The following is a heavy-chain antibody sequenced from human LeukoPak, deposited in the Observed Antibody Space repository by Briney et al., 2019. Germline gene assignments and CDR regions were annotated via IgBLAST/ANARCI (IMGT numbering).Heavy chain of an antibody. CDR1: GFTFSKYW. J-gene: IGHJ4*02. D-gene: IGHD6-19*01. CDR2: FYTDGTVT. CDR3: ATKQWLAPPPDS. V-gene: IGHV3-74*01. Sequence: GGPLRLSCAASGFTFSKYWMLCLRQAPGKGLESVSRFYTDGTVTTYADSVKGRFTVSRDNADNTMFLQMNSVRDEDTAVYYCATKQWLAPPPDSWGQGTPVTVSS.